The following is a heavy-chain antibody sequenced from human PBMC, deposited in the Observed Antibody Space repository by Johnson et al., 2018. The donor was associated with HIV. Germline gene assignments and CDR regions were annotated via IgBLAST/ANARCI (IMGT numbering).Heavy chain of an antibody. CDR3: ARDRGGPERNYDFWSGYYGGDAFDI. V-gene: IGHV3-20*04. CDR2: IDWSGGST. CDR1: GFTFDDYG. Sequence: VTLVESGGGLVQPGGSLRLSCAASGFTFDDYGMSWVRQAPGKGLEWVSGIDWSGGSTGYADSVKGRFTISRDNATNSLYLQMNSLRAEDTALYYCARDRGGPERNYDFWSGYYGGDAFDIWGQGTMVTVSS. D-gene: IGHD3-3*01. J-gene: IGHJ3*02.